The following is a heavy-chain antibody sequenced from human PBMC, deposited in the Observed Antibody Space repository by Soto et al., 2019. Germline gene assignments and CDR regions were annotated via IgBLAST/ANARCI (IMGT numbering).Heavy chain of an antibody. J-gene: IGHJ5*02. CDR1: GVSISSSSYY. CDR3: ATQEVGGSYVYTFDP. D-gene: IGHD1-26*01. V-gene: IGHV4-39*02. CDR2: IYYSGST. Sequence: QLQLQESGPGLVKPSETLSLTCTVSGVSISSSSYYWGWIRQPPGKGLEWIGSIYYSGSTYYTPSLKSPVTIPVDTSKNHFSLKLSSVTAAATAVYYCATQEVGGSYVYTFDPWGQGTLVTVSS.